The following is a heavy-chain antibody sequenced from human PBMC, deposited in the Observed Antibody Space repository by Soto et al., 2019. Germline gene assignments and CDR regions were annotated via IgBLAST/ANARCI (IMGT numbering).Heavy chain of an antibody. J-gene: IGHJ5*02. CDR2: IPSRGRP. Sequence: TLSLTCSVAGASGAGGSYYWSWVRQPPGKGLEWIGYIPSRGRPFYNPSLTSRGTISADTSKNQLSLQLTSVTAADTAVYDCARETYSGYDFGLWGQGTLVTASS. CDR3: ARETYSGYDFGL. CDR1: GASGAGGSYY. D-gene: IGHD5-12*01. V-gene: IGHV4-30-4*01.